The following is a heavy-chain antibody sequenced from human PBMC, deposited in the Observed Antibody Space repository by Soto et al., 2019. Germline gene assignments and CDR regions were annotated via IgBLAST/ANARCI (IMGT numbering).Heavy chain of an antibody. V-gene: IGHV4-34*01. J-gene: IGHJ6*03. CDR2: INDSGDI. D-gene: IGHD3-10*01. CDR1: GGSFSGYQ. CDR3: ARGSILWFGELSRRGGYYYCMDV. Sequence: QVQLQQWGAGLLKPSETLSLTCAVYGGSFSGYQWSWIRQTPGKGLEWIGGINDSGDINYNPSLKSRVTILVDSPKKQISLRLSSVTAADTAVYYCARGSILWFGELSRRGGYYYCMDVWGKGTTVTVSS.